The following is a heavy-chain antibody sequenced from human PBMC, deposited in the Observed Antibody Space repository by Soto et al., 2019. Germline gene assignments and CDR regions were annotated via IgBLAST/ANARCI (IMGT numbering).Heavy chain of an antibody. V-gene: IGHV3-33*02. Sequence: QVQLVESGGAVVQPGTSLRLSCAASGFLFSRFGMHWVRQAPGKGMEWVAVIVSHGGKIGCADSVRGRFTISRDNSRNMLLLEVSSVRVEETAMDCCAAEDDLWDENGLDCWGQGTLVTVSS. CDR3: AAEDDLWDENGLDC. D-gene: IGHD3-10*01. CDR2: IVSHGGKI. J-gene: IGHJ4*02. CDR1: GFLFSRFG.